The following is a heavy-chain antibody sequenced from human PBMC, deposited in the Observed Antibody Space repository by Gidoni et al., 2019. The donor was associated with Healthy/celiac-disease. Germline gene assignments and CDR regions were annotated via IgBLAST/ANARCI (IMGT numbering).Heavy chain of an antibody. Sequence: QVQLVQSGAEVKKPGASVKVSCKASGDTFTSYDINRGRQATGQVLEWMGWMNPNSGNTGYAQKFQGRVTMTRNTSISTAYMELSSLRSEDTAVYYCAVVTVGWFDPWGQGTLVTVSS. CDR1: GDTFTSYD. CDR2: MNPNSGNT. D-gene: IGHD4-4*01. CDR3: AVVTVGWFDP. J-gene: IGHJ5*02. V-gene: IGHV1-8*01.